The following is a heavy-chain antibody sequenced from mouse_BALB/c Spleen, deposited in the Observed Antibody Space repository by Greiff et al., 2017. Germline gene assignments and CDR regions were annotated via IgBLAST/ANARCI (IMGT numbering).Heavy chain of an antibody. D-gene: IGHD2-4*01. Sequence: VQLVESDAELVKPGASVKISCKASGYTFTDHAIHWVKQKPEQGLEWIGYISPGNGDIKYNEKFKGKATLTADKSSSTAYMQLNSLTSEDSAVYFCKPIYYDYDEAYWGQGTLVTVSA. CDR3: KPIYYDYDEAY. CDR1: GYTFTDHA. V-gene: IGHV1S53*02. J-gene: IGHJ3*01. CDR2: ISPGNGDI.